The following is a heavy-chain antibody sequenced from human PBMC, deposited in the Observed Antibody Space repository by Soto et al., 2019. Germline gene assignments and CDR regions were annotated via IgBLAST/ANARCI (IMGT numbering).Heavy chain of an antibody. D-gene: IGHD1-26*01. Sequence: QVQLVESGGGVVQPGRSLRLSCAASGFTFSSYAMHWVRQAPGKGLEWVAVISYDGSNKYYADSVKGRFTISRDNSKNTLYLQMKGRRAEDASVYYWARARGGGAPVFDIGGQGKLAPVS. CDR3: ARARGGGAPVFDI. V-gene: IGHV3-30-3*01. CDR2: ISYDGSNK. J-gene: IGHJ3*02. CDR1: GFTFSSYA.